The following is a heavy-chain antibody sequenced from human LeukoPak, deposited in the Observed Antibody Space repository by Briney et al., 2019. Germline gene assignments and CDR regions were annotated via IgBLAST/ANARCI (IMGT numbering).Heavy chain of an antibody. CDR2: IYPGDSDT. CDR3: ARTAPPPRYSYGTFDY. D-gene: IGHD5-18*01. V-gene: IGHV5-51*01. CDR1: GVTVSSNY. J-gene: IGHJ4*02. Sequence: PGGSLRLSCAASGVTVSSNYMSWVRQAPGKGLEWMGIIYPGDSDTRYSPSCQGQVTISADKSISTAYLQWSSLKASDTAMYYCARTAPPPRYSYGTFDYWGQGTLVTVSS.